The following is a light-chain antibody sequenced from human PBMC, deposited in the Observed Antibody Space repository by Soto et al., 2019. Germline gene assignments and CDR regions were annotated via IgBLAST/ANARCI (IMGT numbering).Light chain of an antibody. J-gene: IGKJ4*01. Sequence: EIVLTQSPATLSLSPGERATLSCRASQSVSSYLAWYQQKPGQAPRLLIYDASNMATGIPARFSRSGFGTDLTLTISSLEPEDFAVYYCQQRSNWPPALTFGGGTKVEIK. CDR3: QQRSNWPPALT. V-gene: IGKV3-11*01. CDR2: DAS. CDR1: QSVSSY.